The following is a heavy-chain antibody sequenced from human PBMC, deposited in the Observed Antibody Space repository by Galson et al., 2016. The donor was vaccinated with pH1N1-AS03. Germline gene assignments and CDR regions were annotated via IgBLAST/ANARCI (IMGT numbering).Heavy chain of an antibody. D-gene: IGHD5-18*01. Sequence: SLRLSCAVSGFTFRDYNLNWVRQAPGKGPEWVSSIEASSTYIYYADSVKGRFTISRGNFKNSLYLQMNSLRAEDTAVYYCARDTARSFDYWGLGTLVSVSS. CDR1: GFTFRDYN. CDR2: IEASSTYI. CDR3: ARDTARSFDY. J-gene: IGHJ4*02. V-gene: IGHV3-21*01.